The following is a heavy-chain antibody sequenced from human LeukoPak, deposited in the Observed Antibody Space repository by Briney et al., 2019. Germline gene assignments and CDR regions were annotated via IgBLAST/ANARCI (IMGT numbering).Heavy chain of an antibody. J-gene: IGHJ5*02. Sequence: ASVKVSCKASGYTFTSYGISWVRQAPGQGLEWMGWISAYNGNTNYAQKLQGRVTMTTDTSTSTAYMELRSLRSDDTAVYYCARVGGVRGVRDWFDPWGQGTLVTVSS. CDR2: ISAYNGNT. V-gene: IGHV1-18*01. CDR3: ARVGGVRGVRDWFDP. D-gene: IGHD3-10*01. CDR1: GYTFTSYG.